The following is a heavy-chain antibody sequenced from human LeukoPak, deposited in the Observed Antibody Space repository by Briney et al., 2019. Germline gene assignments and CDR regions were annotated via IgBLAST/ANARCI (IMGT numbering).Heavy chain of an antibody. CDR2: IIASGADT. Sequence: GGSLRLSCAASGFTLSSYATSWVRQAPGKGLEWVSSIIASGADTYYADSVKGRFTISRDTSKNTVYLQMNSLRDEDTAVYYCAKQLDSGNYYPTGDDYWGQGTLVTVSS. CDR1: GFTLSSYA. J-gene: IGHJ4*02. V-gene: IGHV3-23*01. CDR3: AKQLDSGNYYPTGDDY. D-gene: IGHD3-10*01.